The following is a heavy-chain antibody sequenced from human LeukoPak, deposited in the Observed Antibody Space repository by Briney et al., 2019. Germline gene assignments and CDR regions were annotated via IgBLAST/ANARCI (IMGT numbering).Heavy chain of an antibody. V-gene: IGHV3-49*03. CDR2: IRSKAYGGTT. CDR3: TRDGGQHYYYYGMDV. D-gene: IGHD1-1*01. CDR1: GFTFGDYA. J-gene: IGHJ6*02. Sequence: GGSLRLSCTASGFTFGDYAMSWFRQAPGKGLERVGFIRSKAYGGTTEYAASVKGRFTISRDDSKSIAYLQMNSLKTEDTAVYYCTRDGGQHYYYYGMDVWGQGTTVTVSS.